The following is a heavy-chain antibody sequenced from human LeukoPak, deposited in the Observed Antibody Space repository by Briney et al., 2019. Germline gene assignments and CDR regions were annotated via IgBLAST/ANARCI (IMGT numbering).Heavy chain of an antibody. V-gene: IGHV3-7*01. CDR1: GFTFSSYA. J-gene: IGHJ4*02. CDR3: ARQRRYCSGDNCYQRTFDY. Sequence: PGGSLRLSCAASGFTFSSYAMSWVRQAPGKGLEWVANIKQDGSEKYYVDSVKGRFTISRDNAKNSLYLQMNSLRAEDTAVYYCARQRRYCSGDNCYQRTFDYWGQGTLVTVSS. D-gene: IGHD2-15*01. CDR2: IKQDGSEK.